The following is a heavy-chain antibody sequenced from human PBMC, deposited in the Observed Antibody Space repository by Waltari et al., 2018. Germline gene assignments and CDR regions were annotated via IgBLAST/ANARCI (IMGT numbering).Heavy chain of an antibody. CDR1: GFTFRSNW. CDR3: ARDRGWNTLDY. Sequence: EVQLVESGGGLVQPGGSLRLSCAASGFTFRSNWIAWVRQAPGRGLEWWANINQDGGETYYVDSVRGRFTISRDNARNSLYLQMDSLRDEDTALYYCARDRGWNTLDYWGQGTLVTVSS. D-gene: IGHD6-19*01. CDR2: INQDGGET. J-gene: IGHJ4*02. V-gene: IGHV3-7*04.